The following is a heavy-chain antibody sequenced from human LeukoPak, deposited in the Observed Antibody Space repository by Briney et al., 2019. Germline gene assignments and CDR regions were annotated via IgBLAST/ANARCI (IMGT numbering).Heavy chain of an antibody. D-gene: IGHD1-26*01. J-gene: IGHJ3*02. CDR2: LSSSSSYI. V-gene: IGHV3-21*04. CDR3: GREVIYSGRYYGTFDI. CDR1: GFTFSSYS. Sequence: PGGSLRLSCAASGFTFSSYSMNWGRQAPGKGLGWGSSLSSSSSYIYYGDSVKGRFTISRDNSKNTLYLQMNSLRGEDTAVYYCGREVIYSGRYYGTFDIWGQGTKVTVSS.